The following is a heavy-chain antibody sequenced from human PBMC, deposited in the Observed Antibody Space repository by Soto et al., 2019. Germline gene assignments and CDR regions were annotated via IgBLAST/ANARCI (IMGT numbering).Heavy chain of an antibody. CDR3: ARAHSSGWYYFDY. V-gene: IGHV3-30-3*01. Sequence: QVQLVESGGGVVQPGRSLRLSCAASGFTFSSYSMHWVRQAPGKGLEWVAVISYDGSNKYYADSVKGRFTISRDNSKNTLSLQMDSRRPEDTAVYYCARAHSSGWYYFDYWGQGTLVTVSS. CDR1: GFTFSSYS. J-gene: IGHJ4*02. D-gene: IGHD6-19*01. CDR2: ISYDGSNK.